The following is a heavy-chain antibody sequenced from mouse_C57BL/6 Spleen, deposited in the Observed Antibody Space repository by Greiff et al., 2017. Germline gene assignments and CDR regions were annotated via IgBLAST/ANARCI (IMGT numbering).Heavy chain of an antibody. Sequence: EVMLVESEGGLVQPGSSMKLSCTASGFTFSDYYMAWVRQVPEKGLEWVANINYDGSSTYYLDSLKSRFIISRDNAKNILYLQMSSLKSEDTATYYCARDNYSNGVDYWGQGTSVTVSS. J-gene: IGHJ4*01. D-gene: IGHD2-5*01. CDR3: ARDNYSNGVDY. V-gene: IGHV5-16*01. CDR1: GFTFSDYY. CDR2: INYDGSST.